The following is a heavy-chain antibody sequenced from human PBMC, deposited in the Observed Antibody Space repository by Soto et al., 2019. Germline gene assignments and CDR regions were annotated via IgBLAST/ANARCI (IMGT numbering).Heavy chain of an antibody. CDR2: IIPIFGTA. V-gene: IGHV1-69*13. Sequence: GASVKVSCKASGGTFSSYAISWVRQAPGQGLEWMGGIIPIFGTANYAQKFQGRVTITADESTSTAYMELSSLRSEDTAVYSCARAGRYYDSSGYCDYWGQGTLGTVSS. CDR1: GGTFSSYA. CDR3: ARAGRYYDSSGYCDY. J-gene: IGHJ4*02. D-gene: IGHD3-22*01.